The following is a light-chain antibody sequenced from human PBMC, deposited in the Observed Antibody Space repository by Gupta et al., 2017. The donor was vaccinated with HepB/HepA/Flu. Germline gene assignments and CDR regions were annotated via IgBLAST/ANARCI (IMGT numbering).Light chain of an antibody. CDR2: DAS. J-gene: IGKJ4*01. CDR3: QQRNSSSFT. Sequence: EIVLTQSPATLSLSPGERATLSCRASQSVSSYLAWYQQQTAQEPRLLIYDASNRTTGIPARLIGSGSGTDDFPLISSLQPDDFSVEYCQQRNSSSFTFGGGTKVEIK. CDR1: QSVSSY. V-gene: IGKV3-11*01.